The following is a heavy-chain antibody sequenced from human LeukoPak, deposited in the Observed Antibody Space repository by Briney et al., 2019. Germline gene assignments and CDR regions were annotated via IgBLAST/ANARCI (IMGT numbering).Heavy chain of an antibody. CDR3: ARGINYYDGRGPYDTFDI. J-gene: IGHJ3*02. D-gene: IGHD3-22*01. V-gene: IGHV1-2*02. CDR2: INPKSGGT. CDR1: GYTFTDFY. Sequence: ASVKVSCKASGYTFTDFYVHWVRQAPGQGLEWMGWINPKSGGTNYEQKFQGRVTLTRDTSISTAYMELSRLTSDDTAVYYCARGINYYDGRGPYDTFDIWGQGTMVTVSS.